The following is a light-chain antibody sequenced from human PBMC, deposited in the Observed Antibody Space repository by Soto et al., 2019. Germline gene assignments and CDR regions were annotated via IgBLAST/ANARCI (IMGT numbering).Light chain of an antibody. CDR1: QSVSSN. J-gene: IGKJ1*01. CDR3: QQYNNWWT. V-gene: IGKV3-15*01. CDR2: GAS. Sequence: EMVMTQSPGTLSVSPGERATLSCRASQSVSSNLAWYQQKPGQAPRLLIYGASTRATGIPARFSGSGSGTEFTLTISSLQSEDFAVYYCQQYNNWWTFGQGTKVEIK.